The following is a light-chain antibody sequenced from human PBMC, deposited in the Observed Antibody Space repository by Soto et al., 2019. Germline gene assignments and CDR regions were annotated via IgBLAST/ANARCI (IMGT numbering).Light chain of an antibody. Sequence: EIVLTQSPGTLSLSPGERATLSCRASQSVSSSYLAWYQQKPGQAPRLLIYGASSRPTGIPDRFSGRGSGTDFTLTISRLEPEDFAVYYCQQYGSSGTFGQGTKVDIK. CDR3: QQYGSSGT. CDR1: QSVSSSY. V-gene: IGKV3-20*01. CDR2: GAS. J-gene: IGKJ1*01.